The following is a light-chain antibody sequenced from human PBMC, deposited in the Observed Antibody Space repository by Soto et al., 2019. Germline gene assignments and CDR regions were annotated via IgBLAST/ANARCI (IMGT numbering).Light chain of an antibody. V-gene: IGKV3-20*01. Sequence: EIGLTQSPGTLSLSPGERATLSCRASQSVSSSYLAWYQQKPGQAPRLLIYDASSRATGIPDRFSGSGSGTDFTLTISRLEPEDFAVYYCQQYGSSPSFGGGTKVEIK. CDR1: QSVSSSY. CDR3: QQYGSSPS. CDR2: DAS. J-gene: IGKJ4*01.